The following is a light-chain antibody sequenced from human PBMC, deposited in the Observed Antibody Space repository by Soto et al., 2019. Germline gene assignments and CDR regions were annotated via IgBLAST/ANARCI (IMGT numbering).Light chain of an antibody. CDR3: QKYNSARIT. J-gene: IGKJ5*01. Sequence: DIQMTQSPSFLSASVGDRDTITWRASQGISNYLAWYQQKPGKVPKLLIYAASTLQSGVPSRFSGSGSGTDFTLTISSLQPEDVATYYCQKYNSARITFGQGTRLDIK. V-gene: IGKV1-27*01. CDR2: AAS. CDR1: QGISNY.